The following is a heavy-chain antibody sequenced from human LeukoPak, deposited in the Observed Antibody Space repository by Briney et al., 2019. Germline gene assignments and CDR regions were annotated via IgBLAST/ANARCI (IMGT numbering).Heavy chain of an antibody. CDR3: AKGGIVDTAMVYYYYGMDA. Sequence: GGSLRLSCAASGFTFSSYGMRWVRQAPGKGLEWVAFIRYDGSNKYYADSVKGRFTISRDNSKNTLYLQMNSLRAEDTAVYYCAKGGIVDTAMVYYYYGMDAWGQGTTVTVSS. CDR2: IRYDGSNK. J-gene: IGHJ6*02. V-gene: IGHV3-30*02. CDR1: GFTFSSYG. D-gene: IGHD5-18*01.